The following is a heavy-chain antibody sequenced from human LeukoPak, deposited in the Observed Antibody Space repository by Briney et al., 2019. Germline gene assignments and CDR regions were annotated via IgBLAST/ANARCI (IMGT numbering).Heavy chain of an antibody. CDR2: IKQDGSEK. Sequence: GGSLRLSCAASGFTFSSYWMSWVRQAPGKGLEWVANIKQDGSEKYYVDSVKGRFTISRDNAKNSLYLQMNSLRAEDTAVYYCARDGRTYNLNEVGYAFDIWGQGTMVTVSS. D-gene: IGHD1-20*01. V-gene: IGHV3-7*03. J-gene: IGHJ3*02. CDR1: GFTFSSYW. CDR3: ARDGRTYNLNEVGYAFDI.